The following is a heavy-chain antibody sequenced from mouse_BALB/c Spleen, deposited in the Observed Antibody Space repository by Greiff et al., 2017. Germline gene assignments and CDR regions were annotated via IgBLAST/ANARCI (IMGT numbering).Heavy chain of an antibody. CDR2: ISYDGSN. CDR1: GYSITSGYY. V-gene: IGHV3-6*02. J-gene: IGHJ1*01. CDR3: ARDYDDTGYFDV. D-gene: IGHD2-3*01. Sequence: DVKLQESGPGLVKPSQSLSLTCSVTGYSITSGYYWNWIRQFPGNKLEWMGYISYDGSNNYNPSLKNRISITRDTSKNQFFLKLNSVTTEDTATYYCARDYDDTGYFDVWGAGTTVTVSS.